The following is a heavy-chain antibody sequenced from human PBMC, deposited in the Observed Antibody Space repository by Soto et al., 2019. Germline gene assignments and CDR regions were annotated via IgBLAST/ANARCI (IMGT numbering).Heavy chain of an antibody. Sequence: QVQLVESGGGVVQPGRSLRLSCAASGFTFSSYAMHWVRQAPGKGLEWVAVISYDGSNKYYADSVKGRFTISRDNSKNRLYLQMNSMRAEDTAVYYCARDRDWYYGTDVWGQGTTVTVSS. CDR2: ISYDGSNK. J-gene: IGHJ6*02. CDR1: GFTFSSYA. CDR3: ARDRDWYYGTDV. V-gene: IGHV3-30-3*01. D-gene: IGHD2-21*01.